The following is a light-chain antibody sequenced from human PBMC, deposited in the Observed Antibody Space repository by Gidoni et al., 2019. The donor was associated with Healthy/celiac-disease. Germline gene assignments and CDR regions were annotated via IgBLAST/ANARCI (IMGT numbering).Light chain of an antibody. CDR1: QSVSSN. CDR3: QQYNNGPT. CDR2: GAS. J-gene: IGKJ1*01. V-gene: IGKV3-15*01. Sequence: EIVMTQSPATLSVSPGERATLSCRASQSVSSNLAWYQQKPGQAPRLLIYGASTRATGIPARFSGRGSGTEFTLTISSLQSEDFAVYYCQQYNNGPTFGQGTKVEIK.